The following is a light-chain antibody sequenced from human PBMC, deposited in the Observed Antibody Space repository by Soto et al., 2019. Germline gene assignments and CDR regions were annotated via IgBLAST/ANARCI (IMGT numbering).Light chain of an antibody. V-gene: IGKV3-15*01. Sequence: EVVLTEYTGNRFLSPGERATLSCRASQSVSNNYLVWYQQKPGQAPRLLIYGASTRATGVPARFSGSGSGTEFTLTISSLQPEDFAVYYCQQYNNWPRTFGQGTKVDIK. CDR1: QSVSNN. J-gene: IGKJ1*01. CDR2: GAS. CDR3: QQYNNWPRT.